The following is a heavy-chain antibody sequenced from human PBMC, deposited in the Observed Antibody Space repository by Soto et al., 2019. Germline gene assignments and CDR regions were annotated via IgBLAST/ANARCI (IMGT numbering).Heavy chain of an antibody. CDR3: ARLDTAMASFEY. J-gene: IGHJ4*02. CDR2: IYYSGST. D-gene: IGHD5-18*01. CDR1: GGSVSSGTYY. V-gene: IGHV4-61*01. Sequence: TLSLTCTVSGGSVSSGTYYCSWIRHPPGKGLEWIGYIYYSGSTNYNPSLKSRVTISVDTSKNQFSLNLSSVTAADTAVYYCARLDTAMASFEYWGQGTLVTVSS.